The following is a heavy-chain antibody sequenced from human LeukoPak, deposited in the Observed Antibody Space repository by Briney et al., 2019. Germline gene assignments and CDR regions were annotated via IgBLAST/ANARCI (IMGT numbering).Heavy chain of an antibody. D-gene: IGHD5-18*01. CDR1: GFTFSSYA. J-gene: IGHJ4*02. CDR3: AKDLRDTAMVEYCFDY. CDR2: ISGSGGRT. V-gene: IGHV3-23*01. Sequence: GGSLRLSCAASGFTFSSYAMSWVRQAPGKGLEWVSDISGSGGRTYYADSAKGRFTISRDNSKNTLYLQMNSLRAEDTAVYYCAKDLRDTAMVEYCFDYWGQGTLVTVAS.